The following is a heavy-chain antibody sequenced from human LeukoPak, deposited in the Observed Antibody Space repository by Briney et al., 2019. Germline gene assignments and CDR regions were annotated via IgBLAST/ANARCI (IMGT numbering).Heavy chain of an antibody. D-gene: IGHD3-16*01. CDR1: GFTFSSYS. Sequence: GGSLRLSCAASGFTFSSYSMNWVRQAPGKGLEWVSSISSSSSYIYYADSVKGRFTISRDNAKNSLYLQMNSLRAEDTAVYYCARPRFGTNYYYYMDVWGEGTTVTVSS. J-gene: IGHJ6*03. CDR3: ARPRFGTNYYYYMDV. CDR2: ISSSSSYI. V-gene: IGHV3-21*04.